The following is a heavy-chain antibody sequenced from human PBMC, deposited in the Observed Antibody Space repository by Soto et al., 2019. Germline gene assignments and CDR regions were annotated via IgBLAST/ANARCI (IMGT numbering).Heavy chain of an antibody. CDR2: ISSSSSNI. CDR3: ARGGAARPDY. CDR1: GFTLSNYG. D-gene: IGHD6-6*01. Sequence: PGGSLRLSCAASGFTLSNYGMNWVRQAPGKGPEWVSYISSSSSNINYANSVKGRFTISRDNAKNSLYLQMSSLRDEDTAVYYCARGGAARPDYWGQGTLVTVSS. J-gene: IGHJ4*02. V-gene: IGHV3-48*02.